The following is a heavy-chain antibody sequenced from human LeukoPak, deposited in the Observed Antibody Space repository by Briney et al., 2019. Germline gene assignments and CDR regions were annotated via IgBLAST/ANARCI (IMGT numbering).Heavy chain of an antibody. V-gene: IGHV3-48*04. J-gene: IGHJ4*02. CDR2: ISSTSNTI. CDR1: GITFSNYW. D-gene: IGHD1-26*01. Sequence: GGSLRLSCAASGITFSNYWMHWVRQAPGKGLEWVSYISSTSNTIYYADSVKGRFTISRDNAKNSLYLQMNTLRAEDTAVYYCARDPTGSYFGWGQGTLVTVSS. CDR3: ARDPTGSYFG.